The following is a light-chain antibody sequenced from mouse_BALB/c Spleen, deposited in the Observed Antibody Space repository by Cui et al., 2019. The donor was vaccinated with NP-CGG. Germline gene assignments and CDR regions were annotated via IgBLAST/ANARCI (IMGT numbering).Light chain of an antibody. Sequence: QAVATAESALTTSPGETVTLTCRSGTGAVTTSNYANWVQEKPDHLFTGLIGGTNNRVPGVPARFSGSLIGDKAALTITGAQTEDEAIYFCALWYSNHWVFGGGTKLTVL. J-gene: IGLJ1*01. CDR2: GTN. CDR1: TGAVTTSNY. CDR3: ALWYSNHWV. V-gene: IGLV1*01.